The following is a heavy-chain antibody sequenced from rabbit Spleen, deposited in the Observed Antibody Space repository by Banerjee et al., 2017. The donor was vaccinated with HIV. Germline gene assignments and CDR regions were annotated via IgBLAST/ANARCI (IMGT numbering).Heavy chain of an antibody. V-gene: IGHV1S45*01. D-gene: IGHD6-1*01. CDR1: GFSFSSSYY. J-gene: IGHJ4*01. CDR3: VRGPPYAGYAGYGYVYLNL. Sequence: QEQLVESGGGLVQPEGSLTLTCTASGFSFSSSYYMCWVRQAPGKGLEWIACINAVTGKAVYATWAKGRFTCSKTSSTTVTLQLNSLTAADTATYFCVRGPPYAGYAGYGYVYLNLWGQGTLVTV. CDR2: INAVTGKA.